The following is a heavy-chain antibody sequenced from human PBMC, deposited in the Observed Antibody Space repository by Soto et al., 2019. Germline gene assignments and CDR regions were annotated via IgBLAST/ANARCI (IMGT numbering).Heavy chain of an antibody. CDR2: ISYDGSNK. CDR3: AKDLSGIVLVPAAMLYYYYGMDV. J-gene: IGHJ6*02. CDR1: GFTFSSYG. V-gene: IGHV3-30*18. D-gene: IGHD2-2*01. Sequence: LGGSLRLSCAASGFTFSSYGMHWVRQAPGKGLEWVAVISYDGSNKYYADSVKGRFTISRDNSKNTLYLQMNSLRAEDTAVYYCAKDLSGIVLVPAAMLYYYYGMDVWGQGTTVTVSS.